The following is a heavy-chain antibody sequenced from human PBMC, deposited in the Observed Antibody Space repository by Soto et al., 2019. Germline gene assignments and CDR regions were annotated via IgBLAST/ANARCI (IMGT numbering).Heavy chain of an antibody. CDR2: IYSGGSK. V-gene: IGHV3-53*01. J-gene: IGHJ6*02. CDR3: ARDRYYYYGMDV. Sequence: EVQLVESGGGLIQPGGSLRLSCAASGFTVSSNYMSWVRQAPGKGLEWVSVIYSGGSKYYADSEKVRFTISRDHSKNTLYLQMNSLRAEDRAVYYCARDRYYYYGMDVWGQGTTVTVSS. CDR1: GFTVSSNY.